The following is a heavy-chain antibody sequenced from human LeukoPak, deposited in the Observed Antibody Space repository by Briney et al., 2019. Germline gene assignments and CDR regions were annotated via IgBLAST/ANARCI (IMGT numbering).Heavy chain of an antibody. V-gene: IGHV4-39*01. CDR1: GGSLSTISSSTYY. CDR2: LFYGENS. Sequence: SETLSLTCTVSGGSLSTISSSTYYWGWIRQAPGKGLEWIGSLFYGENSHYNPSLKSRATLSVDTSNNQFSLKLTSVTAADAAVYFCARQLPTAAADTRGYFDYWGQGTVVTVSS. CDR3: ARQLPTAAADTRGYFDY. D-gene: IGHD6-25*01. J-gene: IGHJ4*02.